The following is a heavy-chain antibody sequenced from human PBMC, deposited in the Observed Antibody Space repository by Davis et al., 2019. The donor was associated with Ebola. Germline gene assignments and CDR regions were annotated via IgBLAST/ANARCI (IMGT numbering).Heavy chain of an antibody. D-gene: IGHD3-16*01. J-gene: IGHJ4*02. Sequence: ASVKVSCKASGYTFTSYGISWVRQAPGQGLEWMGWISAYNGNTNYAQKLQGRVTMTTDTSTSTAYMELRGLRSDDTAVYYCARDRGMITFGVVNQYWGQGTLVTVSS. CDR1: GYTFTSYG. CDR3: ARDRGMITFGVVNQY. V-gene: IGHV1-18*04. CDR2: ISAYNGNT.